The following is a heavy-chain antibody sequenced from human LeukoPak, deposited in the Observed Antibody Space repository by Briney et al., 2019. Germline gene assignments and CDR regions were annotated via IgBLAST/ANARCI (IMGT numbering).Heavy chain of an antibody. J-gene: IGHJ4*02. CDR3: AKLPSSASYYFDY. D-gene: IGHD6-19*01. Sequence: GGSLRLSCAASGFTFSSYAMTWVRQAPGKGLEWVSVISVSGGSTDYTHSVKGRFTISRDNFKNTVSLQMNSLGAADTAVYYCAKLPSSASYYFDYWGQGTLVTVSS. CDR1: GFTFSSYA. V-gene: IGHV3-23*01. CDR2: ISVSGGST.